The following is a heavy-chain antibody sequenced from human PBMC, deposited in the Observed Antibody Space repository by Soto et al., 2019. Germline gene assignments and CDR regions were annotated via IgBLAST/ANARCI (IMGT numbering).Heavy chain of an antibody. CDR2: INHSGST. Sequence: SETLSLTCAVYGGSFSGYYWSWIRQPPGKGLEWIGEINHSGSTNYNPSLKSRVTISVDTSKNQFSLKLSSVTAADTAVYHCARQGRSRRFDYWGQGTLVTVSS. V-gene: IGHV4-34*01. CDR1: GGSFSGYY. J-gene: IGHJ4*02. CDR3: ARQGRSRRFDY. D-gene: IGHD2-15*01.